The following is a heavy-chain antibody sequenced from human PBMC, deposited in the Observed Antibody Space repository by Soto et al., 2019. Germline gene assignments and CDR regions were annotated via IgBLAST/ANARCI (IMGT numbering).Heavy chain of an antibody. J-gene: IGHJ4*02. V-gene: IGHV1-46*01. D-gene: IGHD2-21*02. CDR2: VNPSGGHT. Sequence: QVQLMQSGAEVKKPGASVKVSCKASGDTFTEYYIHWVRQAPGQGLEWMGTVNPSGGHTTYAQHFLVRVTMTSDTATSTLYMELTSLTSEDTAVYYCARGGHVVVVTAALDYWGQGTLVTVSS. CDR3: ARGGHVVVVTAALDY. CDR1: GDTFTEYY.